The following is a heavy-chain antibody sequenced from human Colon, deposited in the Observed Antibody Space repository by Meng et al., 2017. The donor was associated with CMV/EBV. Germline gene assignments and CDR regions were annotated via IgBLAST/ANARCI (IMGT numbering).Heavy chain of an antibody. D-gene: IGHD3-16*01. Sequence: GESLKISCVVSGIPIGGYAMHWVRQAPGKGLEWLAIKSSDGSIETYADSVKGRFFISRDHSKSSVYLEMKSLRSDDTAVYYCARDRPGGIEYWGQGTSVTVSS. J-gene: IGHJ4*02. CDR2: KSSDGSIE. V-gene: IGHV3-30-3*01. CDR1: GIPIGGYA. CDR3: ARDRPGGIEY.